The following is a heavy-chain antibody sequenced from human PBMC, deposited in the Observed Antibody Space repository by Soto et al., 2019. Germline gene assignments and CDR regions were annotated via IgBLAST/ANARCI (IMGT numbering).Heavy chain of an antibody. D-gene: IGHD3-22*01. CDR2: ISSSSSYI. J-gene: IGHJ4*02. CDR3: ARVIGGYYYDSSVYFADY. Sequence: EVQLAESGGGLVKPGGSLRLSCAASGFTFSSYSMNWVRQAPGKGLEWVSSISSSSSYIYYADSVKGRFTISRDNAKNSLYLQMNSLRAEDTAVYYCARVIGGYYYDSSVYFADYWGQGTLVTVCS. V-gene: IGHV3-21*01. CDR1: GFTFSSYS.